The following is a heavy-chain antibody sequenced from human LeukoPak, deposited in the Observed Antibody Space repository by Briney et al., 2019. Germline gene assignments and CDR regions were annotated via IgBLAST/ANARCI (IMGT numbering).Heavy chain of an antibody. D-gene: IGHD4-17*01. CDR1: GGSVNLYY. V-gene: IGHV4-59*02. Sequence: SETLSLTCSVSGGSVNLYYWTRIRQSPGKGLEWIGYISYSGNVYYNPSLKSRVTITLDTSKKQVSLRLSSVTAADTAVYFCARDFARNSGDYGNDGFDIWGQGTMVTVS. CDR2: ISYSGNV. J-gene: IGHJ3*02. CDR3: ARDFARNSGDYGNDGFDI.